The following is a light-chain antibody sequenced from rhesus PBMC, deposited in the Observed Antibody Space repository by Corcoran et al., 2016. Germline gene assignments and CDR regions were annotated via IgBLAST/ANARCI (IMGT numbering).Light chain of an antibody. Sequence: DIQMTQSPSSLSASVGDRVTGTCRASQAINKELSWFQKKPGKAPTLLIFAASTLQTGFSSRFSGSGSWTAYTLTISSLLPAAVATYYCLQGYSSPFTFVPGTKLYL. V-gene: IGKV1-94*01. CDR1: QAINKE. CDR3: LQGYSSPFT. CDR2: AAS. J-gene: IGKJ3*01.